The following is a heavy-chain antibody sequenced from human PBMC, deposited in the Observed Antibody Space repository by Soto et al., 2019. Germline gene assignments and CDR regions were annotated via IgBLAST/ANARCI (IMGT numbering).Heavy chain of an antibody. CDR1: GGSIRSYY. CDR2: IYYSGST. Sequence: SETLSLTCTVSGGSIRSYYWSWIRQPPGKGLEWIGYIYYSGSTNYNPTLKSRVTISVDTSKNQFSLKLSSVTAADTAVYYCARHLHRITLSPGRGQGTLVTCSA. J-gene: IGHJ4*02. V-gene: IGHV4-59*08. D-gene: IGHD3-3*01. CDR3: ARHLHRITLSPG.